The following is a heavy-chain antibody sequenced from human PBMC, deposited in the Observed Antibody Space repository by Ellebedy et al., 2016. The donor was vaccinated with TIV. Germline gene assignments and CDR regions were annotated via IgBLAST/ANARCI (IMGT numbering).Heavy chain of an antibody. Sequence: ASVKVSCKASGYTFTGYYIHWVRQAPGQGLEWMGRINPNSGDTNYAQKFQGRVTMTRDTSTNTAYMELSRLRTDDTVIYYCVRDVRGGNWGYFDYWGQGTLVTVSS. CDR2: INPNSGDT. CDR1: GYTFTGYY. V-gene: IGHV1-2*05. CDR3: VRDVRGGNWGYFDY. J-gene: IGHJ4*02. D-gene: IGHD3-10*02.